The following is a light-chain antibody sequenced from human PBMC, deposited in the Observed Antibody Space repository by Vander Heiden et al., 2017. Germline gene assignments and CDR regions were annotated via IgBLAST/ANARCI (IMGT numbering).Light chain of an antibody. J-gene: IGKJ1*01. CDR1: QGISSY. Sequence: SPSSFSASTGDRVTITCRASQGISSYLAWYQQKPGKAPKLLNYAASTLQSGVPSRFSGSGSGTDFTLTISCLQSEDFATYYCQQYYSYPWTFGQGTKVEIK. V-gene: IGKV1-8*01. CDR2: AAS. CDR3: QQYYSYPWT.